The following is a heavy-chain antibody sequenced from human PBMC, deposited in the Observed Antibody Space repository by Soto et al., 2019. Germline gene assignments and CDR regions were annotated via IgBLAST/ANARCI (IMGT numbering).Heavy chain of an antibody. CDR3: AKGEFGATAFDY. J-gene: IGHJ4*02. CDR1: GFTFSSYA. D-gene: IGHD1-26*01. Sequence: GGSLRLSCAASGFTFSSYAMSWVRQAPGKGLEWVSAISGRGGSTYYADSVKGRFTISIDNPKNTLYLQMNSLRAEDTAVYYCAKGEFGATAFDYWGQGTLVTVSS. CDR2: ISGRGGST. V-gene: IGHV3-23*01.